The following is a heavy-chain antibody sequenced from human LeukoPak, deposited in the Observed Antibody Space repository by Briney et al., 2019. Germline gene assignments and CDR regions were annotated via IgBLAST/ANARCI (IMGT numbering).Heavy chain of an antibody. D-gene: IGHD3-22*01. Sequence: SETLSLTCTVTGGSISSGGYYWSWIRQHPGKGLEWIGYIYYSGSTYYNPSLKSRVTISVDTSKNQFSLKLSSVTAADTAVYYCARALMPSGYYDSRGYYTGWSDPWGQGTLVTVSS. CDR1: GGSISSGGYY. V-gene: IGHV4-31*03. CDR3: ARALMPSGYYDSRGYYTGWSDP. J-gene: IGHJ5*02. CDR2: IYYSGST.